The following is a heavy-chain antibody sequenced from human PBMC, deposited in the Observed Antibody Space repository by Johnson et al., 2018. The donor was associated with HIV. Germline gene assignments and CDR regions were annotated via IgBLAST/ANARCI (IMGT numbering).Heavy chain of an antibody. V-gene: IGHV3-30*03. Sequence: QVLLLESGGGVVQPGRSLRLSCAASGFAFSNFAMHWVRQAPGKGLEWVAVTSYDGTHNYYADSVKGRFTISRDNAKNSLYLQMNSLRAEDTSVYYCARGQLDNAFDIWGQGTMVTVFS. CDR3: ARGQLDNAFDI. CDR1: GFAFSNFA. J-gene: IGHJ3*02. D-gene: IGHD6-13*01. CDR2: TSYDGTHN.